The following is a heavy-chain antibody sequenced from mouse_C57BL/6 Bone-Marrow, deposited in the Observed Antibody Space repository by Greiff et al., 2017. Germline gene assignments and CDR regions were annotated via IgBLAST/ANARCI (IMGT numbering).Heavy chain of an antibody. CDR3: AREERAHYYGSSYGFAY. CDR2: IDPSDSYT. D-gene: IGHD1-1*01. CDR1: GYTFTSYW. J-gene: IGHJ3*01. Sequence: VQLQQPGAELVMPGASVKLSCKASGYTFTSYWLHWVKQRPGQGLEWIGEIDPSDSYTNYNQKFKGKSTLTVDKSSSTAYMQLSSLTSEDSAVXYCAREERAHYYGSSYGFAYWGQGTLVTVSA. V-gene: IGHV1-69*01.